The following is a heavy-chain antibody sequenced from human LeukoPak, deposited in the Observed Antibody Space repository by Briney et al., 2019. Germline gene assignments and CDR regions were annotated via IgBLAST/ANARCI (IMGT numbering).Heavy chain of an antibody. Sequence: GSSLRLSCAASGFTFSSYAMHWARQAPGKGLEWVAVISYDGSNKYYADPVKGRFTISRDNSKNTLYLRMNSLRAEDTAVYYCARDGGPIWVSETQCDYFDYWGQGTLVTVSS. J-gene: IGHJ4*02. CDR2: ISYDGSNK. CDR3: ARDGGPIWVSETQCDYFDY. CDR1: GFTFSSYA. D-gene: IGHD1-14*01. V-gene: IGHV3-30-3*01.